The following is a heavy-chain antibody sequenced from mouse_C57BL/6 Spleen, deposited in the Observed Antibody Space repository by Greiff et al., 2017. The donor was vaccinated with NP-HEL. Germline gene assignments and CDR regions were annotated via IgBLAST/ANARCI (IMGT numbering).Heavy chain of an antibody. CDR3: ARGDPSDSYAMDY. CDR2: ISDGGSYT. J-gene: IGHJ4*01. V-gene: IGHV5-4*01. Sequence: DVQLVESGGGLVKPGGSLKLSCAASGFTFSSYAMSWVRQTPEKRLEWVATISDGGSYTYYPNNVKGRFTISRDNAKNNLYLQMSHLKSEDTAMYYCARGDPSDSYAMDYWGQGTSVTVSS. CDR1: GFTFSSYA.